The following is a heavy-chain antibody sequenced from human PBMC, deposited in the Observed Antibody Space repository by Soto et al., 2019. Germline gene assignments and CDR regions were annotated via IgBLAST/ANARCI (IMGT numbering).Heavy chain of an antibody. Sequence: SESLSLTCTVSGGYITSSSYYWGWIRQPPGKGLEWIGSIYYSGSTYYNPSLKSRVTISVDTSKNQFSLKLSSVTAADTAVYYCAAQEVGGTYVYTFDPWGQGTLVTVSS. V-gene: IGHV4-39*01. CDR2: IYYSGST. CDR1: GGYITSSSYY. J-gene: IGHJ5*02. CDR3: AAQEVGGTYVYTFDP. D-gene: IGHD1-26*01.